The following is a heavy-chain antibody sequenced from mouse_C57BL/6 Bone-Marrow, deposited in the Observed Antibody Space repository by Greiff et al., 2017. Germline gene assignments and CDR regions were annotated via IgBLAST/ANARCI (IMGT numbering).Heavy chain of an antibody. CDR3: ARCDVNYARWYYAIDF. CDR2: IYPRSGNT. CDR1: GYTFTSYG. D-gene: IGHD2-1*01. V-gene: IGHV1-81*01. J-gene: IGHJ4*01. Sequence: QVQLQQSGAELARPGASVKLSCKASGYTFTSYGISWVKQRTGQGLEWIGEIYPRSGNTYYNEKFKGKATLTADKSSRTAYLELRSLTSEDSAVYYCARCDVNYARWYYAIDFWGQGTSVTVSS.